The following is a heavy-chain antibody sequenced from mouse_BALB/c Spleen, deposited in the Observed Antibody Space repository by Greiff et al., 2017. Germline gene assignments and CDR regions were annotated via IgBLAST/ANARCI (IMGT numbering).Heavy chain of an antibody. Sequence: DVQLQESGPGLVKPSQSLSLTSTVTGSSITRDYAWNWIRQFPGNNLEWMGYISYSGSTSYNPSLKSRISITRDTSKNQFFLQLNSVTTEDTATYYCARKGLRRAWFAYWGQGTLVTVSA. V-gene: IGHV3-2*02. CDR2: ISYSGST. CDR3: ARKGLRRAWFAY. CDR1: GSSITRDYA. J-gene: IGHJ3*01. D-gene: IGHD2-2*01.